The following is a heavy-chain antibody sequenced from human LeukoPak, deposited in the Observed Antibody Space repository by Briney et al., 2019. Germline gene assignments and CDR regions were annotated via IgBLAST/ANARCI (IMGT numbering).Heavy chain of an antibody. D-gene: IGHD3-22*01. CDR3: ARVVEDYYDSSGYYYYFDY. CDR2: IYTSGST. Sequence: SQTLSLTCTVSGGSVSSGSYYWSWIRQPAGKGXXWIGRIYTSGSTNYNPSLKSRVTISVDTSKNQFSLKLSSVTAADTAVYYCARVVEDYYDSSGYYYYFDYWGQGTLVTVSS. CDR1: GGSVSSGSYY. V-gene: IGHV4-61*02. J-gene: IGHJ4*02.